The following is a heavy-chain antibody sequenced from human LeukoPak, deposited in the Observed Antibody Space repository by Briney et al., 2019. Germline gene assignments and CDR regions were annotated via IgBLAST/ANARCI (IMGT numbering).Heavy chain of an antibody. CDR2: IRSDGSDK. Sequence: PGGSLRLSCAVSGFSFKDYGMHWVRRTPGKGLEWVAFIRSDGSDKYYADSVKGRFTISRDTSTNTLYLQMSSLRAEDTAVYYCAIITGTTADAFDIWGQGTMVTVSS. CDR1: GFSFKDYG. CDR3: AIITGTTADAFDI. J-gene: IGHJ3*02. D-gene: IGHD1-20*01. V-gene: IGHV3-30*02.